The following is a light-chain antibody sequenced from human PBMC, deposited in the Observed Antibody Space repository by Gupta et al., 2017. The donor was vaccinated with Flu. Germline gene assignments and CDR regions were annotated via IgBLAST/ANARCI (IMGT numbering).Light chain of an antibody. Sequence: QSALTQPASVSGSPGPSITISCTGSSNDIGEYNYVSWYQQYPGRAPKLLISEVSNRPSGVSNRFSGSKSGNTASLTISGLQPEDEANYYCSSYTSGSAYVIFGGGTKMTVL. V-gene: IGLV2-14*01. CDR3: SSYTSGSAYVI. CDR1: SNDIGEYNY. J-gene: IGLJ2*01. CDR2: EVS.